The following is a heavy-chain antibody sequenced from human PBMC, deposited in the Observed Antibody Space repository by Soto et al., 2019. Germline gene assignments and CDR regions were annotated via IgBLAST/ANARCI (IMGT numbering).Heavy chain of an antibody. CDR1: GFTFSSYW. J-gene: IGHJ4*02. CDR2: IKSDGSSI. V-gene: IGHV3-74*01. CDR3: ARGGFSGSGSYIQGDY. D-gene: IGHD3-10*01. Sequence: EVQLVESGGGLVQPGGSLRLSCAASGFTFSSYWMHWVRQAPGKGLVWVSRIKSDGSSISYADSVKGRFTISRDNAKNTLYLQMNSLRAEETAVYYCARGGFSGSGSYIQGDYWGQGTLVTVSS.